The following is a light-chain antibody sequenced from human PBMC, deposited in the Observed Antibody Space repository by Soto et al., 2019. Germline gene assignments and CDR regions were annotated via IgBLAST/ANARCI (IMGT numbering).Light chain of an antibody. V-gene: IGKV1-5*01. CDR3: QQYNSYSYT. CDR1: QSISSW. Sequence: DIQMTQSPSTLSASVGDRVTITCRASQSISSWLAWYQQKPGKAPKLLIYDASSLESGVPSRFSGSGSGTEFTLTIRSLQADDFATYYCQQYNSYSYTFGQGTKLEIK. J-gene: IGKJ2*01. CDR2: DAS.